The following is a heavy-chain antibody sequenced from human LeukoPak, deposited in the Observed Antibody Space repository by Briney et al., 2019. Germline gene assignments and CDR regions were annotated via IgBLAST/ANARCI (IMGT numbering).Heavy chain of an antibody. CDR3: TRAGRYFDWLLPFDY. CDR2: VYYSGST. V-gene: IGHV4-61*01. D-gene: IGHD3-9*01. CDR1: GGSVSSGTYY. Sequence: PSETLSLTCTVSGGSVSSGTYYWSWIRQPPGKGLEWIGCVYYSGSTNYNPSLKSRVTISVDTSKNQFSLKLSSVTAADTAVYYCTRAGRYFDWLLPFDYWGQGTLVTVSS. J-gene: IGHJ4*02.